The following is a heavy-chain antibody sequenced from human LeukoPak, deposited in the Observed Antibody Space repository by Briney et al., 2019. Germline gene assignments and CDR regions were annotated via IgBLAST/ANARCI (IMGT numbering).Heavy chain of an antibody. V-gene: IGHV3-21*01. Sequence: GGXXRLSCAASGFTFSSYSMNWVRQAPGKGLEWVSSISSSSSYIYYADSAKGRFTISRDNAKNSLYLQMNSLRAEDTAVYYCARGWRKVVTGAFDIWGQGTMVTVSS. J-gene: IGHJ3*02. D-gene: IGHD4-23*01. CDR1: GFTFSSYS. CDR2: ISSSSSYI. CDR3: ARGWRKVVTGAFDI.